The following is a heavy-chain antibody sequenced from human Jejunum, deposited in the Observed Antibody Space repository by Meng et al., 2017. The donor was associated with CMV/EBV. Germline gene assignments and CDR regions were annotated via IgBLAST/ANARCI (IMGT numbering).Heavy chain of an antibody. CDR1: GFTFSSYA. Sequence: LSGAASGFTFSSYAMHWVRQAPGKGLEWVAVISYDGSNKYYADSVKGRFTISRDNSKNTLYLQMNSLRAEDTSVYYCARAVILDYWGQGTRVTVSS. V-gene: IGHV3-30*04. J-gene: IGHJ4*02. CDR2: ISYDGSNK. CDR3: ARAVILDY.